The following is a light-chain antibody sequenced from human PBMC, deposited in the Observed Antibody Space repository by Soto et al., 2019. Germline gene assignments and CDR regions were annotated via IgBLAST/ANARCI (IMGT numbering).Light chain of an antibody. CDR1: SSNIGAGYD. J-gene: IGLJ2*01. CDR3: QSYDSSLIAV. V-gene: IGLV1-40*01. Sequence: QSVLTQPPSVSGAPGQRVTISCSGSSSNIGAGYDLHWYQQLPGTAPKLLIYGNTNRPSGVPDRFSSSKSGTSAPLPITGLQAEDEADYYCQSYDSSLIAVFGGGTKLTVL. CDR2: GNT.